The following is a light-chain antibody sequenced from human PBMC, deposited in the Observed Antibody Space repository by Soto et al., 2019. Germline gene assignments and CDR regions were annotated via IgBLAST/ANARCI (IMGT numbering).Light chain of an antibody. J-gene: IGKJ5*01. CDR1: RAISSH. CDR2: VAS. Sequence: IQLTQSPSSLSASVGDRVTITCRASRAISSHLAWYQQKPGKAPKLLVYVASTLQSGVLSRFSGSGSGTDFSLSINSLQPEDFATYYCQQLHSYPITFGQGTRLEIK. V-gene: IGKV1-9*01. CDR3: QQLHSYPIT.